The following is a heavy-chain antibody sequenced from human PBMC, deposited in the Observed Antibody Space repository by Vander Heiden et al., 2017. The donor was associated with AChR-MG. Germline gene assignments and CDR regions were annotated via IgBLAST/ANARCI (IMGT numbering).Heavy chain of an antibody. V-gene: IGHV4-61*01. J-gene: IGHJ4*02. D-gene: IGHD5-18*01. CDR2: VYYSGST. CDR3: ARIFQGGYSYGFDS. CDR1: GGSVSSGHYY. Sequence: QVQLQESGPGLVKPSETLSLTCTVSGGSVSSGHYYWSWVRQPPGKGLEWIGNVYYSGSTNYNPSLKSRVTMSVDTSKNQFSLKVHSVTAADTAVYYCARIFQGGYSYGFDSWGQGTLVTVSS.